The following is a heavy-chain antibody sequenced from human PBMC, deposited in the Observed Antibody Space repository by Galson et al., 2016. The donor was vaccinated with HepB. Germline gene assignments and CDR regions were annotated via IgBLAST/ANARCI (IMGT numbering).Heavy chain of an antibody. V-gene: IGHV3-9*01. CDR1: GFTFSSYA. J-gene: IGHJ6*02. CDR3: AKDSYYDILTGPTYYYYGMDV. D-gene: IGHD3-9*01. CDR2: ISWNSGSI. Sequence: SLRLSCAASGFTFSSYAMHWVRQVPGKGLEWVSGISWNSGSIGYADSVKGRFTISRDNSKNTLYLQMNSLRAEDTAVYYCAKDSYYDILTGPTYYYYGMDVWGQGTTVTVSS.